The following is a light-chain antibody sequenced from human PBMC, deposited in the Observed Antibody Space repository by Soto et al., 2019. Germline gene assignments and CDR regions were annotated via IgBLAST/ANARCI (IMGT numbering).Light chain of an antibody. CDR1: QRVGIN. J-gene: IGKJ1*01. CDR3: QQYDGWPRT. CDR2: SAS. V-gene: IGKV3-15*01. Sequence: EIVMTQARGTLTESPGETATLSCRASQRVGINLAWYQQKPGQAPRLLIYSASTRASGIPDRFSGSGSGTEFTLTISSLQSEDFAFFYCQQYDGWPRTFGQGTKVDI.